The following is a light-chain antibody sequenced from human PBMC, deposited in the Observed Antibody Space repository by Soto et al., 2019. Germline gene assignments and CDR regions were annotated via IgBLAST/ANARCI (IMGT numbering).Light chain of an antibody. V-gene: IGKV3-15*01. CDR3: QQYNNWPLT. CDR2: GIS. J-gene: IGKJ4*01. CDR1: QSVSSN. Sequence: EIVMTQFPATLSVSPGERATLSCRASQSVSSNLAWFQQKPGQAPRVLIYGISTRATGIAARFSGSGSETEFTLTISSLQSEDFAVYYCQQYNNWPLTFGGGTKVEIK.